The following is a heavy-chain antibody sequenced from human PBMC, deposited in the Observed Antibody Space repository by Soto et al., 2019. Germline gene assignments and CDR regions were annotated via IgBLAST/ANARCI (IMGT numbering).Heavy chain of an antibody. CDR2: MNPNSGNT. CDR1: GYTFTSYD. J-gene: IGHJ6*02. CDR3: ARERTGTTSMDV. Sequence: QVQLVQSGTEVKKPGASVKVSCKASGYTFTSYDINWVRQATGQGLEWMGWMNPNSGNTGYAQKFQGRVTMTRNTSISTAYMELSSLKYEDTAVYYCARERTGTTSMDVWGQGTTVTVSS. D-gene: IGHD1-1*01. V-gene: IGHV1-8*01.